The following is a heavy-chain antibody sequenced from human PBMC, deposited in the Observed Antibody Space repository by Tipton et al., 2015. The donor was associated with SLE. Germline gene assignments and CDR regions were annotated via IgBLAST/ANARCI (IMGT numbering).Heavy chain of an antibody. CDR3: ARLRGRGATTDY. J-gene: IGHJ4*02. CDR1: GFTFSSYS. Sequence: LRLSCAASGFTFSSYSMNWVRQPPGKGLEWIGEINHSGGTNYNPSLKSRVTISVDTSKNQFSLKLSSVTAADTAVYYCARLRGRGATTDYWGQGTLVTVSS. D-gene: IGHD1-26*01. V-gene: IGHV4-34*01. CDR2: INHSGGT.